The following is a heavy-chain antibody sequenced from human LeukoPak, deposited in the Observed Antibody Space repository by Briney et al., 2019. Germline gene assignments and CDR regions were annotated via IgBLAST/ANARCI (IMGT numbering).Heavy chain of an antibody. CDR1: GDSISSRSHY. D-gene: IGHD3-10*01. CDR3: GRKTWFWYFDS. Sequence: SETLSLTCTVSGDSISSRSHYWAWIRESPGKGLEWIGSIFYTGSGYYNPSLESRVTMSLDTSKNQISLKLTSVTAADTVVYYCGRKTWFWYFDSWGQGTLVTVSS. V-gene: IGHV4-39*01. CDR2: IFYTGSG. J-gene: IGHJ4*02.